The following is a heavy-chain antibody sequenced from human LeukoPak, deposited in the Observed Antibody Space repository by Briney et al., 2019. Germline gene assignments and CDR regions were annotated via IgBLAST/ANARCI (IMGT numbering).Heavy chain of an antibody. CDR3: ARFRTLTTHFDY. V-gene: IGHV4-39*01. CDR2: IYYSGST. J-gene: IGHJ4*02. D-gene: IGHD4-11*01. CDR1: GGSISSSGYY. Sequence: SETLSLTCAVSGGSISSSGYYWGWIRQPPGKGLEWIGTIYYSGSTYYNPSLKSRVTISVDTSKNQFSLKLSSVTAADTAVYYGARFRTLTTHFDYWGQGTLVTVSS.